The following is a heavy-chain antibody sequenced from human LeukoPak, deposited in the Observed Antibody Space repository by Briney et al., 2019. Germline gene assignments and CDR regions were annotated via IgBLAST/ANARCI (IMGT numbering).Heavy chain of an antibody. V-gene: IGHV3-30-3*01. D-gene: IGHD1-7*01. J-gene: IGHJ4*02. Sequence: GGSLRPSGAASGFTFSSYAMHWVRQAPGKGLEWVSVISYDGSNKYYADSVKGRFTISRDNSQNTLYLQMNSLRAEDTAAYYCARGNWNYDYCDYWGQGTLVTVSS. CDR3: ARGNWNYDYCDY. CDR2: ISYDGSNK. CDR1: GFTFSSYA.